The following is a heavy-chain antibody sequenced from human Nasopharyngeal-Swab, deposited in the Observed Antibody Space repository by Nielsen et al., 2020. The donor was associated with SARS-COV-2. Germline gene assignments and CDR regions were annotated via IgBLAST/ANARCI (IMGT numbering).Heavy chain of an antibody. CDR3: AKDFYSSGWWDY. Sequence: GESLKISCAASGFTFSSYAMSWVRQAPGKGLEWVSAISGSGGSTYYADSVKGRFTISRDNSKNTLYLQMNSLRAEDTAVYYCAKDFYSSGWWDYWGQGTLVTVSS. V-gene: IGHV3-23*01. D-gene: IGHD6-19*01. CDR2: ISGSGGST. CDR1: GFTFSSYA. J-gene: IGHJ4*02.